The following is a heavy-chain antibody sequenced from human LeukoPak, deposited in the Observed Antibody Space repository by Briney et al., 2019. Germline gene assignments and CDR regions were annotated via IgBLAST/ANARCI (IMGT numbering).Heavy chain of an antibody. D-gene: IGHD3-3*02. CDR2: IYHSGST. CDR3: ARETPHFWSGSRYYFDY. Sequence: PSETLSLTCTVSGGSISSSSYYWGWIRQPPGKGLEWIGSIYHSGSTCYNPSLKSRVTISVDTSKNQFSLKLSSVTAADTAVYYCARETPHFWSGSRYYFDYWGQGTLVTVSS. CDR1: GGSISSSSYY. J-gene: IGHJ4*02. V-gene: IGHV4-39*07.